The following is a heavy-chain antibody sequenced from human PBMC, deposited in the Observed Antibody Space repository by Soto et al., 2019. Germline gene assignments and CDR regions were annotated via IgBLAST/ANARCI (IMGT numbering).Heavy chain of an antibody. Sequence: QVQLVQSGAEVKKPGASVKVSCKASGYTFTSYDINWVRQATGQGLEWMGWMNPNSGNTAYAQKFQGRVTMTRNTYISTGYMGLSSLRAEDTAVYDCAREREGCGFDPWGQGTLITVSA. CDR1: GYTFTSYD. V-gene: IGHV1-8*01. CDR2: MNPNSGNT. CDR3: AREREGCGFDP. J-gene: IGHJ5*02. D-gene: IGHD1-26*01.